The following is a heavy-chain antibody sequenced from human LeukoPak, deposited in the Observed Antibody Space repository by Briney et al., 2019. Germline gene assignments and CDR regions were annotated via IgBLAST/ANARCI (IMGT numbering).Heavy chain of an antibody. D-gene: IGHD2-8*01. J-gene: IGHJ3*02. V-gene: IGHV1-2*02. CDR2: INPNSGGT. CDR1: GYTFTSYY. CDR3: ARGEDIVLMVYAHDAFDI. Sequence: ASVKVSCKASGYTFTSYYMHWVRQAPGQGLEWMGWINPNSGGTNYAQKFQGRVTMTRDTSISTAYMELSRLRSDDTAVYYCARGEDIVLMVYAHDAFDIWGQGTMVTVSS.